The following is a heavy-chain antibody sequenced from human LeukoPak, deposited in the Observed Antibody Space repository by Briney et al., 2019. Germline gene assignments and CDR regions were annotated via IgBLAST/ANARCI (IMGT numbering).Heavy chain of an antibody. CDR2: IKQDGGEK. J-gene: IGHJ4*02. CDR3: ARDLRQGYCGGDCYFDY. V-gene: IGHV3-7*01. D-gene: IGHD2-21*02. CDR1: GFTFSSYW. Sequence: GESLRLSCAASGFTFSSYWMSWVRQAPGKGLEWVANIKQDGGEKYYVDSVKGRFTISRDNAKNSLYLQMNSLRAEDTAVYYCARDLRQGYCGGDCYFDYWGQGTLVTVSS.